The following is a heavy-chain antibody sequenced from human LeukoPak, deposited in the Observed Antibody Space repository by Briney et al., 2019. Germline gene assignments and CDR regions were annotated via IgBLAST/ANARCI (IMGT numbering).Heavy chain of an antibody. Sequence: SETLSLTCSVSGDSVSRSDSYWDWIRQPPGKGLEWIGEINHSGSTNYNPSLKSRVTISVDTSKNQFSLKLSSVTAADTAVYYCASTKSIAAAGTPPGYFQHWGQGTLVTVSS. CDR3: ASTKSIAAAGTPPGYFQH. J-gene: IGHJ1*01. D-gene: IGHD6-13*01. CDR1: GDSVSRSDSY. V-gene: IGHV4-39*07. CDR2: INHSGST.